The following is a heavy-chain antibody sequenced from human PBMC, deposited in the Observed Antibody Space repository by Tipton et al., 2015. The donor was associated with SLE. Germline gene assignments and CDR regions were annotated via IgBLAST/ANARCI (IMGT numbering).Heavy chain of an antibody. D-gene: IGHD5-12*01. J-gene: IGHJ4*02. Sequence: TLSLTCTVSGGSISSHYWSWIRQPPGKGLEWIGYIYYSGSTNYNPSLKSRVTISVDTSKNQFSLKLSSVTAADTAVYYCARGRDVGDSGYDSPDFDYWGQGTLVTVSS. V-gene: IGHV4-59*11. CDR3: ARGRDVGDSGYDSPDFDY. CDR2: IYYSGST. CDR1: GGSISSHY.